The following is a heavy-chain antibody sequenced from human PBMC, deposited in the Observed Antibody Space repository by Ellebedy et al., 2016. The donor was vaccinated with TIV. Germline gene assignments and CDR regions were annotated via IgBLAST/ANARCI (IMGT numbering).Heavy chain of an antibody. CDR1: GFSFSSYW. Sequence: PGGSLRLSCAASGFSFSSYWMRWVRQPPGKGLEWVAHIKTDGSETYYVDSVKGRFTISRENAKNALFLQMDGLRVDDSAVYYCVGFGVFNLWGQGAPVTVSS. CDR3: VGFGVFNL. D-gene: IGHD3-3*01. J-gene: IGHJ5*02. CDR2: IKTDGSET. V-gene: IGHV3-7*01.